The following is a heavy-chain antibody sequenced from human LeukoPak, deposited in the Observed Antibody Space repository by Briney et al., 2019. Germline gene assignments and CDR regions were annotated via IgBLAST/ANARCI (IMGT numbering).Heavy chain of an antibody. CDR3: ARAGSDSSGWWAWYFDL. CDR1: GYTFTGYY. V-gene: IGHV1-2*04. J-gene: IGHJ2*01. D-gene: IGHD6-19*01. Sequence: ASVKVSCKASGYTFTGYYMHWVRQAPGQGLEWMGWINPNSDGTNYAQKFQGWVTMTRDTSISTAYMELSRLRSDDTAVYYCARAGSDSSGWWAWYFDLWGRGTLVTVSS. CDR2: INPNSDGT.